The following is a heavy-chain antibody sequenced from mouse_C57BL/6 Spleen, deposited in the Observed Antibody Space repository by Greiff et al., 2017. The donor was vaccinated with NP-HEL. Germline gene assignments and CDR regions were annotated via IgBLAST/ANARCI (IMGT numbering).Heavy chain of an antibody. CDR1: GYTFTDYN. V-gene: IGHV1-22*01. CDR3: ARWYYYGSSYGAY. D-gene: IGHD1-1*01. Sequence: EVKLVESGPELVKPGASVKMSCKASGYTFTDYNMHWVKQSHGKSLEWIGYINPNNGGTSYNQKFKGKATLTVNKSSSTAYMELRSLTSEDSAVYYCARWYYYGSSYGAYWGQGTLVTVSA. CDR2: INPNNGGT. J-gene: IGHJ3*01.